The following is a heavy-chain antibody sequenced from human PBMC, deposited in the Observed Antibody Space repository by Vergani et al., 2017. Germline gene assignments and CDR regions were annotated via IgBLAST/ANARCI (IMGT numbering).Heavy chain of an antibody. V-gene: IGHV4-34*01. J-gene: IGHJ6*03. CDR2: INHSGST. Sequence: QVQLQQWGAGLLKPSETLSLTCAVYGGSFSGYYWSWIRQPPGKGLEWIGEINHSGSTNYNPSLKSRVTISVDTAKNQFSLKLSSVTAADTAVYYCARGPYCSSTSCYYYYMDGGSRETTVTVSS. D-gene: IGHD2-2*01. CDR1: GGSFSGYY. CDR3: ARGPYCSSTSCYYYYMDG.